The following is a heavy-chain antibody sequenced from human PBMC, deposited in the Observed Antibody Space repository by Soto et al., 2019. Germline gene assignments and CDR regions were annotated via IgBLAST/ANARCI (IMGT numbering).Heavy chain of an antibody. CDR1: GFTFSSYA. CDR2: ISGSGGST. Sequence: EVQLLESGGGLVQPGGSLRLSCAASGFTFSSYAMSWVRQAPGKGLEWVSAISGSGGSTYYADSVKGLFIISRDNSKNALYLQMSSLRAEDMAVYYCAKDASRSFNLILCSDNWCDPWGQGTLVTVS. CDR3: AKDASRSFNLILCSDNWCDP. D-gene: IGHD2-15*01. V-gene: IGHV3-23*01. J-gene: IGHJ5*02.